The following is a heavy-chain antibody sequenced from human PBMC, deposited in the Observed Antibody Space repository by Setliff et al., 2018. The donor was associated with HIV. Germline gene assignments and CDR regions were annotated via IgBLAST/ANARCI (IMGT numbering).Heavy chain of an antibody. CDR3: ARDRMVRGESGLDDYYYYMDV. D-gene: IGHD3-10*01. Sequence: GGSLRLSCAASGFSFDDYSMNWVRQAPGKGLEWVSCISTGGSFIYYADSVKGRFTISRDNAKKSVYLQMNSLRSDDTAVYYCARDRMVRGESGLDDYYYYMDVWGKGTTVTVSS. CDR2: ISTGGSFI. CDR1: GFSFDDYS. V-gene: IGHV3-21*04. J-gene: IGHJ6*03.